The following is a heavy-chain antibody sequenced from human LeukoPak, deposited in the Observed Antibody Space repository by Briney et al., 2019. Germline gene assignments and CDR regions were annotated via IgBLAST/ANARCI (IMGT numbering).Heavy chain of an antibody. Sequence: GESLKISCKRSGSNFNTYWVAWVRQLPGKGLEWMGIIRPMNSDVRYSPSFQGQVTISADRTINTAYLQWNSLTASDTAMYYCASRPFETTVVPWDFYWGQGTQVTVSS. CDR3: ASRPFETTVVPWDFY. D-gene: IGHD4-23*01. CDR2: IRPMNSDV. J-gene: IGHJ4*02. CDR1: GSNFNTYW. V-gene: IGHV5-51*01.